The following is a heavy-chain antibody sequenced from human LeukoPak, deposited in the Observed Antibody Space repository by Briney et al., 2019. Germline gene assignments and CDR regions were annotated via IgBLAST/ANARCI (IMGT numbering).Heavy chain of an antibody. D-gene: IGHD5-24*01. J-gene: IGHJ4*02. CDR2: IRGSGANT. V-gene: IGHV3-23*01. CDR3: ARAGRWLQLELFDY. Sequence: GGSLRLSCAASGFTFRNYAMNWVRQAPGKGLEWVSSIRGSGANTYYADSVKGRFTVSRDNSKNTLYLQMNSLRAEDTAVYYCARAGRWLQLELFDYWGQGTLVTVSS. CDR1: GFTFRNYA.